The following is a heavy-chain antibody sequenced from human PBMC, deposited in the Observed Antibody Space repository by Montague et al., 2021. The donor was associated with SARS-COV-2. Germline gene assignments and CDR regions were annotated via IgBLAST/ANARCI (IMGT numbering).Heavy chain of an antibody. J-gene: IGHJ4*02. D-gene: IGHD5-12*01. V-gene: IGHV4-4*07. Sequence: SETLSLTCTVSGESISGFYWSWIRQPAGKGLEWIGRVYTTGSTSYNPSLKSRVTISGDTSRNQFSLRLTSVTAADTAMYYCARAVIYGGYAFAYFDFWGQGVWGTVSS. CDR2: VYTTGST. CDR3: ARAVIYGGYAFAYFDF. CDR1: GESISGFY.